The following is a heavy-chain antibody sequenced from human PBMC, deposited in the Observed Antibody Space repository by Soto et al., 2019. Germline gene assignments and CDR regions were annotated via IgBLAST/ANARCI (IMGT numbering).Heavy chain of an antibody. Sequence: QVQLVQSGAEVKRPGASVKVSCKASGYTFTNNDVSWVRQATGQGLEWMGWMNPGSGDTGYAQKFQGRVTMTRDISIATAYMELNSLTSEDTAVYYCTKEYIVGTTWGYFESWGQGTLVTVSS. J-gene: IGHJ4*02. CDR3: TKEYIVGTTWGYFES. V-gene: IGHV1-8*01. CDR1: GYTFTNND. CDR2: MNPGSGDT. D-gene: IGHD1-26*01.